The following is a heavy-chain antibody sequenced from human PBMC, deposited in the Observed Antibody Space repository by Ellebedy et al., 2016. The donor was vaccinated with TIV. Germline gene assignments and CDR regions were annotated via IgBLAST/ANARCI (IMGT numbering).Heavy chain of an antibody. V-gene: IGHV3-11*01. CDR2: ISSSGGTI. D-gene: IGHD6-6*01. Sequence: GGSLRLXXAASGFTFSDYYMSWIRQAPGKGLEWVSYISSSGGTIYYADSVKGRFTISRDNAKNSLYLQMNSLRAEDTAVYYCAREGAEYSSSWITYFYYYYMDVWGKGTTVTVSS. J-gene: IGHJ6*03. CDR3: AREGAEYSSSWITYFYYYYMDV. CDR1: GFTFSDYY.